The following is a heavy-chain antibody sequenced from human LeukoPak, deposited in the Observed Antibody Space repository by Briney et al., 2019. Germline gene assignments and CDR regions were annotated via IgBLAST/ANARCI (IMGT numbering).Heavy chain of an antibody. D-gene: IGHD1-26*01. CDR1: AFSFSDYN. J-gene: IGHJ6*03. CDR3: VRDPYSGAYSDYYYYCMDV. CDR2: ITSTGSYI. Sequence: PGGSLRLSCAASAFSFSDYNMNWVRQAPGKGLEWVSSITSTGSYIYYADSVKGRFTISRDNAKNSLFLQLNSLRAEDTAVYYCVRDPYSGAYSDYYYYCMDVWGKGTTVTVSS. V-gene: IGHV3-21*01.